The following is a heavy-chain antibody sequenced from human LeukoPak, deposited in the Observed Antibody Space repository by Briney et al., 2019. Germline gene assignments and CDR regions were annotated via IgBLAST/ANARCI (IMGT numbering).Heavy chain of an antibody. CDR1: GFTFSSYA. CDR2: ISSSASTI. J-gene: IGHJ4*02. CDR3: ARDRGDSLDY. D-gene: IGHD2-21*01. V-gene: IGHV3-48*04. Sequence: GGSLRLSCAASGFTFSSYAMSWVRQAPGKGLEWVSYISSSASTIYYADSVKGRFTVSRDNAKHSLYLQMNSLRAEDTAVYYCARDRGDSLDYWGQGTLVTVSS.